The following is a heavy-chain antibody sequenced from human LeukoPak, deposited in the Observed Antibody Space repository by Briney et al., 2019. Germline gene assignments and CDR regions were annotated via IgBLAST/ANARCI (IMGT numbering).Heavy chain of an antibody. CDR2: LYSDGNT. J-gene: IGHJ4*02. V-gene: IGHV3-53*01. D-gene: IGHD1-14*01. CDR1: GFTVSSKY. Sequence: GGSLRLSCAASGFTVSSKYMNWVRQAPGKGLEWVSVLYSDGNTKYADSVQGRFTISRDNSKNTLYLEMNSLSPDDTAVYYCARGVEPLAANTLAYWGQGTLVTVSS. CDR3: ARGVEPLAANTLAY.